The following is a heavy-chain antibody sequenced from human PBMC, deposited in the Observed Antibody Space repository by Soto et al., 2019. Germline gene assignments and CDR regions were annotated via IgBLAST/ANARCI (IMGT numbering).Heavy chain of an antibody. CDR3: ARDGKVDTDLRGYYYYDMDV. V-gene: IGHV4-61*08. CDR1: GDSVSSGGSY. J-gene: IGHJ6*02. D-gene: IGHD5-18*01. CDR2: VYHTGTS. Sequence: QVQLQESGPGLLKPSETLSLTCTVSGDSVSSGGSYWSWIRQPPGQGLEWIGNVYHTGTSNYNTSLKSRGTISVDMSKNQFTLQLSSATDADTAVDFCARDGKVDTDLRGYYYYDMDVWGQGTTVIVSS.